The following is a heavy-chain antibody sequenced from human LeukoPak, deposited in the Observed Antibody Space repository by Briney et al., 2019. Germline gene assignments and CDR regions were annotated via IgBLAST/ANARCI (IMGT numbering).Heavy chain of an antibody. D-gene: IGHD3-16*01. CDR2: INPSVGST. V-gene: IGHV1-46*04. CDR3: ARAPANYGIDDY. Sequence: ASVKVFCKASGYTFTSYYMHWVRQAPGQGLEWVGIINPSVGSTSYAPKLQGRVTMTRDTSTNTVYMELSSLRSEDTAVYYCARAPANYGIDDYWGQGTLVTVSS. CDR1: GYTFTSYY. J-gene: IGHJ4*02.